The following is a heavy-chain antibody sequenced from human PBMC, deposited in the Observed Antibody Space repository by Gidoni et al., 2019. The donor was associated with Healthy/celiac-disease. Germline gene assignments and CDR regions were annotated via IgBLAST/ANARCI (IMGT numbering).Heavy chain of an antibody. CDR3: ARVRAAAGTMWFDP. CDR1: GGTFSSYA. V-gene: IGHV1-69*06. Sequence: QVQLVQSVAEVKTPGSSLTVSFQSSGGTFSSYALSWVRKDPGQGLEWMGGSIPIFGTENYAQKFQGRVTITADKSTSTAYMELSSLRSEDTAVYYCARVRAAAGTMWFDPWGQGTLVTVSS. J-gene: IGHJ5*02. D-gene: IGHD6-13*01. CDR2: SIPIFGTE.